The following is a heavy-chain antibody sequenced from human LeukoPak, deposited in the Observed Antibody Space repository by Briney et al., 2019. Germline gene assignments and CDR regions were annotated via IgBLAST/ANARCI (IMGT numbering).Heavy chain of an antibody. CDR1: GYTFTGYY. D-gene: IGHD1-1*01. CDR2: INPNSGGT. V-gene: IGHV1-2*02. J-gene: IGHJ4*02. Sequence: ASVKVSCKASGYTFTGYYMHWVRQAPGQGLEWMGWINPNSGGTNYAQKFQGRVTMTRDTSISTAYMELSRLRSDDTAVYYCARTVLSLNDHYFDYWGQGTLVTVSS. CDR3: ARTVLSLNDHYFDY.